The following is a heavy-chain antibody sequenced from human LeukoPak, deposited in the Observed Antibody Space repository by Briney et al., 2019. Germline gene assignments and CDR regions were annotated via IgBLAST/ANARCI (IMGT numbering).Heavy chain of an antibody. Sequence: PGGSLRLSCAASGFTFSSYGMHWVRQAPGKGLEWVANIKEDGSEKNYVDSVKGRFTISRDNAKNSLYLQMNSLRAEDTAVYYCATPLDYYDSSGYHQGGDWGQGTLVTVSS. CDR2: IKEDGSEK. J-gene: IGHJ4*02. CDR3: ATPLDYYDSSGYHQGGD. V-gene: IGHV3-7*03. CDR1: GFTFSSYG. D-gene: IGHD3-22*01.